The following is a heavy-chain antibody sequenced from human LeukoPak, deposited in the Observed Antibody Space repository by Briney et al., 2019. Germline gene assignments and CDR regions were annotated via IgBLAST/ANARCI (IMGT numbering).Heavy chain of an antibody. CDR3: ARAVSSGYYNFYFDY. CDR2: IKQDGSEK. J-gene: IGHJ4*02. V-gene: IGHV3-7*04. D-gene: IGHD3-3*01. Sequence: GGSLRPSCAASGFTFSSYWMNWVRQAPGKGLEWVANIKQDGSEKFYVDSVKGRFTISRDNAKNSLYLQMNSLRAEDTAVYYCARAVSSGYYNFYFDYWGQGTLVTVPS. CDR1: GFTFSSYW.